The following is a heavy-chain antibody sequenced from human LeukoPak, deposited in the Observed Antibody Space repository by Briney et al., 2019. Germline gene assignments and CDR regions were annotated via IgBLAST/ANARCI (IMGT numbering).Heavy chain of an antibody. Sequence: SETLSLTCTVSGGSISSYYWGWIRQPPGKGLEWIGYIYYSGSTNYNPSLKSRVTISVDTSKNQFSLKLSSVTAADTAVYYCARAGSGPGRYLDYWGQGTLVTVSS. CDR1: GGSISSYY. CDR2: IYYSGST. V-gene: IGHV4-59*01. CDR3: ARAGSGPGRYLDY. D-gene: IGHD6-19*01. J-gene: IGHJ4*02.